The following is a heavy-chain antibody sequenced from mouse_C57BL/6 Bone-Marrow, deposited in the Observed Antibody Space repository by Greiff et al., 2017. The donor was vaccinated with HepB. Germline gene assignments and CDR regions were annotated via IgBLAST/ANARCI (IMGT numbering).Heavy chain of an antibody. CDR2: IDPETGGT. J-gene: IGHJ1*03. V-gene: IGHV1-15*01. Sequence: QVQLQQSGAELVRPGASVTLSCKASGYTFTDYEMHWVKQTPVNGLEWIGAIDPETGGTAYNQKFKGKAILTADKSSSTAYMELRSLTSEDSAVYYCTRFFDVWGTGTTVTVSS. CDR3: TRFFDV. CDR1: GYTFTDYE.